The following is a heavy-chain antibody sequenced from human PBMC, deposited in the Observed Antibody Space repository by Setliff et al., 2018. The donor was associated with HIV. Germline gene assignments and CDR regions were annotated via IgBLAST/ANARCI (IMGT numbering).Heavy chain of an antibody. V-gene: IGHV3-21*01. CDR2: ISSSSSYI. J-gene: IGHJ2*01. Sequence: GASVKVSCAASGFTFSSYSMNWVRQAPGKGLEWVSSISSSSSYIYYADSVKGRFTISRDNAKNSLYLQMNSLRAEDTAVYYCARDLRGYWYFDLWGRGTLVTVSS. D-gene: IGHD3-10*01. CDR3: ARDLRGYWYFDL. CDR1: GFTFSSYS.